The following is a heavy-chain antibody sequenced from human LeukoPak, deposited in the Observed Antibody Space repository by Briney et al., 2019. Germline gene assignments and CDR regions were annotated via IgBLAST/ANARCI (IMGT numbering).Heavy chain of an antibody. CDR3: ARHWTGYYYYGMDV. J-gene: IGHJ6*02. V-gene: IGHV4-39*01. D-gene: IGHD3/OR15-3a*01. CDR1: GGSISSSNW. Sequence: PSETLSLTCAVSGGSISSSNWWSWVRQPPGKGLEWIGSIYYSGSTHFNPSLQSRVTMSVDASKNQLSLKLSSVTAADTAGYYCARHWTGYYYYGMDVWGQGTTVTVSS. CDR2: IYYSGST.